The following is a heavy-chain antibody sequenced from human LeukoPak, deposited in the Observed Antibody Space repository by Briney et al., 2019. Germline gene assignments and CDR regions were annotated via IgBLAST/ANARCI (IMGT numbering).Heavy chain of an antibody. CDR2: ISRSGSTI. V-gene: IGHV3-48*03. Sequence: GRSLRLSCAASGFTFSSYEMNWVRQAAGKGLEWVSYISRSGSTIYYADSVKGRFTISRDNAKKSLYLQMNSLRAEDTAVYYCARADPLMATVPFDYWGQGTLVTVFS. CDR1: GFTFSSYE. CDR3: ARADPLMATVPFDY. D-gene: IGHD5-24*01. J-gene: IGHJ4*02.